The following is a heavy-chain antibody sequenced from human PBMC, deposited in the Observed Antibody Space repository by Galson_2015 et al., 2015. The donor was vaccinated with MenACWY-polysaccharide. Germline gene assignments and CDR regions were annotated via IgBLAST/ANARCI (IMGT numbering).Heavy chain of an antibody. Sequence: SVKVSCKASRYTFTTYAMNWVRQAPGQGLEWMGGINTNTGNPTYAQGFTGRFVFSLDASVSTAYLQISSLKAEDTAVYYCARDPKQKPTTVPTGRFDYWGQGTLVT. J-gene: IGHJ4*02. V-gene: IGHV7-4-1*02. CDR2: INTNTGNP. CDR3: ARDPKQKPTTVPTGRFDY. CDR1: RYTFTTYA. D-gene: IGHD4-17*01.